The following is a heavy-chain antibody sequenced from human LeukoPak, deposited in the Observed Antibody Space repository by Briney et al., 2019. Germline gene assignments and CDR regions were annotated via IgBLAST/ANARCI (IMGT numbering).Heavy chain of an antibody. CDR1: KFSFSTYG. Sequence: GGSLRLSCSASKFSFSTYGMTWVRQAPGKGLEWVSSIRGDGGGTSYADSVKGRFTISRDNSKNTLYLQMNSLRVEDTAVYYCARDPNGDYIGAFDFWGQGTMVTVSS. CDR2: IRGDGGGT. J-gene: IGHJ3*01. CDR3: ARDPNGDYIGAFDF. V-gene: IGHV3-23*01. D-gene: IGHD4-17*01.